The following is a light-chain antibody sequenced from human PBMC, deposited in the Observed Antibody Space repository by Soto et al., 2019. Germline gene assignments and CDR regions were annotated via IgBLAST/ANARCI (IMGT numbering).Light chain of an antibody. CDR3: SSHTISSALQV. Sequence: QSARTQHVSVCGTSGQSITISCFGTNSDFGLYNYVSWYQQHPGKGPKLMLFRVSNRPSGGAYRLSGSRTGNTDSLTISGLQADDEAGYYCSSHTISSALQVFGTGTRVTGL. CDR2: RVS. CDR1: NSDFGLYNY. J-gene: IGLJ1*01. V-gene: IGLV2-14*01.